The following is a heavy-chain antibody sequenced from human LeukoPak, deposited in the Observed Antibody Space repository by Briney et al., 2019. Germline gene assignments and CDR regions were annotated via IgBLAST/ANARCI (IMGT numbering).Heavy chain of an antibody. CDR3: ANENGGPDY. J-gene: IGHJ4*02. V-gene: IGHV3-30*02. CDR1: GFTFSSYD. Sequence: GGSLRLSCAASGFTFSSYDMHWVRQAPGKGLEWVAFIRYDGSNKYYADSVKGRFIISRDNSKNTLYLQMSSVRAEDTAVYYCANENGGPDYWGQGTLVTVSS. D-gene: IGHD3-10*01. CDR2: IRYDGSNK.